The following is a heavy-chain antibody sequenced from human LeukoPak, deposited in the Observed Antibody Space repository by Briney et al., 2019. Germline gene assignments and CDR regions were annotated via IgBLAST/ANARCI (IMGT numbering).Heavy chain of an antibody. Sequence: GGSLRLSCAASGCSFNNYAMSWVRQAPGKGLECVSAISTTGGSTYYADSAKGRFTISRDNSKNTLSLQMDSLRVEDTAVYYCAKDWTTVVTPKGYYFDSWGQGTLVTVSS. CDR3: AKDWTTVVTPKGYYFDS. V-gene: IGHV3-23*01. CDR2: ISTTGGST. J-gene: IGHJ4*02. CDR1: GCSFNNYA. D-gene: IGHD4-23*01.